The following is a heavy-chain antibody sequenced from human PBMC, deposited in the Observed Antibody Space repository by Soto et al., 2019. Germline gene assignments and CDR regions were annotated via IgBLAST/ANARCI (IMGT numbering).Heavy chain of an antibody. Sequence: EVQLVESGGSLVQPGGSLRLSCAASGFTFSRNWMSWVRQAPGKGLEWVANIKQDASEKYYVDSVKGRFTVSRDNAKNSLYLQLDSLRAGDTAVSYCASSPMGAFDFWGQGTMVTVSS. J-gene: IGHJ3*01. V-gene: IGHV3-7*01. CDR3: ASSPMGAFDF. D-gene: IGHD3-10*01. CDR1: GFTFSRNW. CDR2: IKQDASEK.